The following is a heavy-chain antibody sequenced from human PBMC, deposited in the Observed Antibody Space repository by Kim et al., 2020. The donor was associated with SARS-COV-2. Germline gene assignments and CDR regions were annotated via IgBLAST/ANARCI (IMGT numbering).Heavy chain of an antibody. V-gene: IGHV1-69*04. J-gene: IGHJ2*01. CDR3: ASARGLRLGELSLYFWYFDL. CDR1: GGTFSSYA. Sequence: SVKVSCKASGGTFSSYAISWVRQAPGQGLEWMGRIIPILGIANYAQKFQGRVTITADKSTSTAYMELSSLRSEDTAVYYCASARGLRLGELSLYFWYFDLWGRGTLVTVSS. CDR2: IIPILGIA. D-gene: IGHD3-16*02.